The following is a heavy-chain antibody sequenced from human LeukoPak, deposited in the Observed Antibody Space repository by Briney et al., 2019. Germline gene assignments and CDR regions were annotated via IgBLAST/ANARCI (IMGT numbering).Heavy chain of an antibody. CDR3: ASLDY. Sequence: QPGGSLRLSCAASGFSFSGHWMNWVRQPPGKGLVWVSSINSDGSSTSYADSVKGRFTISRDNAKNTLYLQMNTLRAEDTAVYYCASLDYWGQGTPVTVSS. CDR2: INSDGSST. V-gene: IGHV3-74*01. CDR1: GFSFSGHW. J-gene: IGHJ4*02.